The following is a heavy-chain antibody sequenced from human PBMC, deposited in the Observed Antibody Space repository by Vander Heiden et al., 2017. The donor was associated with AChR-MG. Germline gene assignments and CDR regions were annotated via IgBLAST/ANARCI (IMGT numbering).Heavy chain of an antibody. CDR2: ISSSSSYI. V-gene: IGHV3-21*01. CDR3: ARVPRGSSTSYYYFDY. J-gene: IGHJ4*02. D-gene: IGHD2-2*01. Sequence: EVQLVESGGGLVKPGGSLRLSCAASGFTFSSYSMNWVRQAPGKGLDGVSSISSSSSYISYADSVKGRFTISRDNAKNSLYLQMNSLRAEDTAVYYCARVPRGSSTSYYYFDYWGQGTLVTVSS. CDR1: GFTFSSYS.